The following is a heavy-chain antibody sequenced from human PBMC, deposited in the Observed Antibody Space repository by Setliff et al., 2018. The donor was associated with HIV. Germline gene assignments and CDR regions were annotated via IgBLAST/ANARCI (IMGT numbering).Heavy chain of an antibody. CDR2: INTSGGSA. D-gene: IGHD6-19*01. Sequence: ASVKVSCKASGYTFTSYPVHWVRQAPGQGLEWMGVINTSGGSAGYAEKFRGRVTMTRDTSTSTVYMDLRNLRSEDTAVYYCARNQGDSSGLYAGDYWGHGTLVTVSS. V-gene: IGHV1-46*01. CDR3: ARNQGDSSGLYAGDY. CDR1: GYTFTSYP. J-gene: IGHJ4*01.